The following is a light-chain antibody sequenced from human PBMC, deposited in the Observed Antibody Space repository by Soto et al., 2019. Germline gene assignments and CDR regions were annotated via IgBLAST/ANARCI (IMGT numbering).Light chain of an antibody. CDR2: GAS. CDR3: QQYNNWPRP. J-gene: IGKJ1*01. V-gene: IGKV3-15*01. CDR1: QSVSSN. Sequence: EVVMTQSQATLSVSPGERATLSCRASQSVSSNLAWYQQKPGQAPRLLIYGASTRATGIPARFSGSGSGTEFTLTISSLQSEDFAVYYCQQYNNWPRPFGQGSKVDIK.